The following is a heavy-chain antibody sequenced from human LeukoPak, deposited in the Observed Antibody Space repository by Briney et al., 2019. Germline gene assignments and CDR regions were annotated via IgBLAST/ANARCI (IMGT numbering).Heavy chain of an antibody. CDR3: ANALRGSCSYYPHAWVY. CDR2: ISGSGGST. J-gene: IGHJ4*02. D-gene: IGHD3-10*01. CDR1: GFTFTSYA. V-gene: IGHV3-23*01. Sequence: GGSLRLSCAASGFTFTSYAMSWVRQAPGKGLEWVSAISGSGGSTYYADSVKGRFTITRDNSKNTLYLQINSLRAEDTAVYYCANALRGSCSYYPHAWVYWGQGTLVTVSS.